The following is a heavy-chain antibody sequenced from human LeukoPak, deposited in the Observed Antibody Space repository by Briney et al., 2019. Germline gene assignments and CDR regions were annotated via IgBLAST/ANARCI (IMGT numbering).Heavy chain of an antibody. V-gene: IGHV3-33*01. CDR3: ARDKYYYDSSGYSPIDY. Sequence: GGSLRLSCAASGFTFSSYGMHWVRQAPGKGLEWVAVIWYDGSNKYYADSVKGRFTISRDNSKNTLYLQMNSLRAEDTAVYYCARDKYYYDSSGYSPIDYWGQGTLVTVSS. J-gene: IGHJ4*02. CDR1: GFTFSSYG. D-gene: IGHD3-22*01. CDR2: IWYDGSNK.